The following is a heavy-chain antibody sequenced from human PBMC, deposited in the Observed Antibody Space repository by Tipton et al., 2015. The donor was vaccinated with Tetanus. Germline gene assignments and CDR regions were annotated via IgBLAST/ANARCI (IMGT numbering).Heavy chain of an antibody. CDR1: GYTFTGYY. CDR2: INPNSSGT. V-gene: IGHV1-2*02. D-gene: IGHD3-22*01. J-gene: IGHJ4*02. CDR3: ARGIDYDSSGIDDF. Sequence: QSGPEVKKPGASVKVSCKASGYTFTGYYMHWVRQAPGQGLEWMGWINPNSSGTNYAQKFQGRVTMTRDTSISTAYMEVSRLRSDDTAIYYCARGIDYDSSGIDDFWGQGTLVTVSS.